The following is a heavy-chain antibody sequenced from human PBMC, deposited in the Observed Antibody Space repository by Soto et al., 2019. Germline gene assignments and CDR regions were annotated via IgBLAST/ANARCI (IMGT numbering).Heavy chain of an antibody. D-gene: IGHD3-3*01. CDR1: GGSFSGYY. Sequence: SETLSLTCAVYGGSFSGYYWSWIRQPPGKGLEWIGEINHSGSTNYYPSLKRRVTISVDTSKNQFSMKLRSVTAADTAVYYCARARQTLGFSSGYYDGHSYYFDYWGQGTRVTVSS. V-gene: IGHV4-34*01. CDR3: ARARQTLGFSSGYYDGHSYYFDY. J-gene: IGHJ4*02. CDR2: INHSGST.